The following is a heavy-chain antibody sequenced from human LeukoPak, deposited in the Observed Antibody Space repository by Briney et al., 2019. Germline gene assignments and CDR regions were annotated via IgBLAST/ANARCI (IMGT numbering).Heavy chain of an antibody. CDR1: GGSINSGGYY. J-gene: IGHJ4*02. CDR3: ARAHESPSSYSYTVLFDY. D-gene: IGHD5-18*01. Sequence: SETLSLTCTVSGGSINSGGYYWSWIRQHPGKGLEWIGYIYYSGSTNYNPSLKSRVTISVDSSKNQFSLKLSSVTAADTAVYYCARAHESPSSYSYTVLFDYWGQGTLVTVSS. V-gene: IGHV4-61*08. CDR2: IYYSGST.